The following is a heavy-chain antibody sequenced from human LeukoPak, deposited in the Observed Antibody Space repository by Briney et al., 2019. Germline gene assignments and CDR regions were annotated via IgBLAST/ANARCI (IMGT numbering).Heavy chain of an antibody. CDR1: GYTFTSYD. V-gene: IGHV1-8*01. Sequence: ASVKVSCKASGYTFTSYDINWARQATGQGLEWMGWMNPNSGNTGYAQRFQGRITMTRNSSISTAYMELSSLRSEDTAVYYCARMYYDYVWGSYPTDPWGQGTLVTVSS. J-gene: IGHJ5*02. D-gene: IGHD3-16*02. CDR2: MNPNSGNT. CDR3: ARMYYDYVWGSYPTDP.